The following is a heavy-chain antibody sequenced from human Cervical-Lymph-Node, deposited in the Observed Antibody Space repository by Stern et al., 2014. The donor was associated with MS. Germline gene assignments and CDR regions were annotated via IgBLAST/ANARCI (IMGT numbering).Heavy chain of an antibody. D-gene: IGHD2-21*02. CDR2: ILYDGSNK. CDR1: AFTFSGYA. J-gene: IGHJ4*02. Sequence: QVQLGQSGGGVVQPGGSLRLSCAASAFTFSGYAMNWVRQAPGQGLEWEAVILYDGSNKFYADSVKGRFTISRDNSKDTLYLQMNSLRAEDTAVYYCARGRIRDLANCGGDCAPFDYWGQGTLVTVSS. V-gene: IGHV3-30*01. CDR3: ARGRIRDLANCGGDCAPFDY.